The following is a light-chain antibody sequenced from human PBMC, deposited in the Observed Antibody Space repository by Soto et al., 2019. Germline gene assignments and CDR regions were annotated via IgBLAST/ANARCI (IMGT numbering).Light chain of an antibody. CDR1: SSDVGSYNL. CDR2: EGS. V-gene: IGLV2-23*03. J-gene: IGLJ1*01. Sequence: QSSLTQPASGSGSPGQSSTISCTGTSSDVGSYNLVSWYQQHPGKAPKLMIYEGSKRPSGVSNRFSGSKSGNTVSLTISGLQAEDEADYYCCSYAGSSTFDYVFGTGTKVTVL. CDR3: CSYAGSSTFDYV.